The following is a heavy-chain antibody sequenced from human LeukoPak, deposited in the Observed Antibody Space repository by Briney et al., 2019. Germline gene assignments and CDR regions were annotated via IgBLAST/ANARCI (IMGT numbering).Heavy chain of an antibody. V-gene: IGHV3-23*01. CDR1: GFTFSSYS. J-gene: IGHJ4*02. CDR3: ARDRGDFWSGYYTNYFDY. CDR2: ISGSGGST. D-gene: IGHD3-3*01. Sequence: GGSLRLSCAASGFTFSSYSMNWVRQAPGKGLEWVSAISGSGGSTYYADSVKGRFTISRDNSKNTLFLQMNSLRAEDTAVYYCARDRGDFWSGYYTNYFDYWGQETLVTVSS.